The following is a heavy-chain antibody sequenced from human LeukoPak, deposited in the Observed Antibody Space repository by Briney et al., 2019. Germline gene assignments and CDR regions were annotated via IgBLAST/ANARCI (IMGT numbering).Heavy chain of an antibody. V-gene: IGHV3-30*18. Sequence: GGSLRLSCAASGFTFSSYGMHWVRQAPGKGLEWVAVISYDGSNKYYADSVKGRFTISRDNSKNTLYLQMNSLRAEDTAVYYCAKGPTYYYDSPGLLGGDYWGQGTLVTVSS. CDR3: AKGPTYYYDSPGLLGGDY. D-gene: IGHD3-22*01. CDR1: GFTFSSYG. CDR2: ISYDGSNK. J-gene: IGHJ4*02.